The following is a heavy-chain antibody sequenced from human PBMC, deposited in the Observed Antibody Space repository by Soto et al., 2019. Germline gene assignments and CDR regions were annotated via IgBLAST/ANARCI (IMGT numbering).Heavy chain of an antibody. D-gene: IGHD4-17*01. J-gene: IGHJ5*02. CDR3: ARSPAYGDYANLDT. V-gene: IGHV4-4*07. CDR1: GDSVSKYY. CDR2: IYTTRSP. Sequence: SETLSLTCTVSGDSVSKYYWNWIRQPAGKGLEWIGRIYTTRSPNYNPSLKSRVTMSVDTSKNQFSLKLNLTSVTAADTAVYYCARSPAYGDYANLDTWGQGTLVTVSS.